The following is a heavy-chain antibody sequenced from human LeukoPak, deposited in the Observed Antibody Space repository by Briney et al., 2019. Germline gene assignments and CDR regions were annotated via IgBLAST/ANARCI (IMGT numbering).Heavy chain of an antibody. CDR3: ARDVGYCSGGSCYTYYFDY. Sequence: PGGSLRLSCAASGFTFNSYSMNWVPQAPGKGLEWVSSISSSSNYIYYADSVKGRFTISRDNAKNSLYLQMNSLRAEDTAVYYCARDVGYCSGGSCYTYYFDYWGQGTLVTVSS. D-gene: IGHD2-15*01. J-gene: IGHJ4*02. CDR2: ISSSSNYI. CDR1: GFTFNSYS. V-gene: IGHV3-21*01.